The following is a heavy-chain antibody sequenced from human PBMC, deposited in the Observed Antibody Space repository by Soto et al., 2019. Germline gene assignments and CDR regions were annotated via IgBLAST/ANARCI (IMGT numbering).Heavy chain of an antibody. V-gene: IGHV4-61*01. D-gene: IGHD1-20*01. CDR2: IYYSGST. CDR1: RGSVSSATYY. J-gene: IGHJ6*02. CDR3: ARTRDNNINYYYALGV. Sequence: ETLSLTCSVSRGSVSSATYYWNWMRQPPGKPLEWIGYIYYSGSTNYNPSLKSRVTISLDTSNDRFSLRLSSVTAADTAVYYCARTRDNNINYYYALGVWGPGTTVTVSS.